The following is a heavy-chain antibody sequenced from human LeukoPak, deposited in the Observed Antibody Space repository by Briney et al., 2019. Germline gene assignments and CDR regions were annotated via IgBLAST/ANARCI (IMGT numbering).Heavy chain of an antibody. D-gene: IGHD1-26*01. CDR1: GYTFTGYY. CDR3: ARIGTWPSNDFDY. J-gene: IGHJ4*02. Sequence: ASVKVSCKASGYTFTGYYMHWVRQAPGQGLEWMGWINPNSGGTNYAQKFQGRVTLTRDTSISTAYMELSRLRSDDTAVYYCARIGTWPSNDFDYWGQGTLVTVSS. V-gene: IGHV1-2*02. CDR2: INPNSGGT.